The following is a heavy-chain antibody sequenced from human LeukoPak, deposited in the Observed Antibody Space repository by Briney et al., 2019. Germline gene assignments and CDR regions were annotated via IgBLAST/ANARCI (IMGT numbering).Heavy chain of an antibody. J-gene: IGHJ5*02. CDR2: ISSSSNNI. CDR1: GFTFSDYY. Sequence: GGSLRLSCAASGFTFSDYYMTWIRQAPGKGLEWVSYISSSSNNIHYANSVRGRFTVSRDNAKNSVYLQMNSLRAEDTAIYYCARAAGWFDPWGQGTLVTVSS. CDR3: ARAAGWFDP. V-gene: IGHV3-11*01.